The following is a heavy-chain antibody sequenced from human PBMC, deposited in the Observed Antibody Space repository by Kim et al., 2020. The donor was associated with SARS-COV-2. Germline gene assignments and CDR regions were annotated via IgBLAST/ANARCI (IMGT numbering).Heavy chain of an antibody. D-gene: IGHD3-22*01. Sequence: YSQKFQGRVTITRDTSASTAYMELSSLRSEDTAVYYCARVYYYDSSGLNYWGQGTLVTVSS. V-gene: IGHV1-3*01. CDR3: ARVYYYDSSGLNY. J-gene: IGHJ4*02.